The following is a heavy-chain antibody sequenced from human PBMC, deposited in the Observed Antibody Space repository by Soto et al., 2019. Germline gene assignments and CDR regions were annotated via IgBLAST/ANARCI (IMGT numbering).Heavy chain of an antibody. CDR2: IYYSGYT. J-gene: IGHJ4*01. CDR1: GGSISSGDYK. Sequence: QVQLQESGPGLVKPSQTLSLTCTVSGGSISSGDYKWRWIRQPPGKGLEWIGSIYYSGYTYNNPSLKSRVATSVDPSKTQCSLKLSSVTAAETAVYYGASSDDHVPFDSWGHRTLVTVSS. CDR3: ASSDDHVPFDS. V-gene: IGHV4-30-4*01. D-gene: IGHD6-25*01.